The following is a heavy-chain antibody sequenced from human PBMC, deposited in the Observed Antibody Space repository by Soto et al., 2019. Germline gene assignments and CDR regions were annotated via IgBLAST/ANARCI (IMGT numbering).Heavy chain of an antibody. Sequence: QVQLQQWGAGLLKPSETLSLTCAVFGGSFSGYHWTWIRQPQGRGLDWIGEITHRGRPNYNPSLKSQVTISVDTTKNQFSLNLRSVTAADTAVYYCARIQGSDYSDPHDYWGQGTLVTVSS. CDR1: GGSFSGYH. V-gene: IGHV4-34*01. CDR2: ITHRGRP. CDR3: ARIQGSDYSDPHDY. J-gene: IGHJ4*02. D-gene: IGHD4-17*01.